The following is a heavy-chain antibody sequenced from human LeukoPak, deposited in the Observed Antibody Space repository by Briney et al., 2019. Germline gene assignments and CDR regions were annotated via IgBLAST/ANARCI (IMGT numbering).Heavy chain of an antibody. Sequence: SETLSLTCAVSGYSISSGYYWGWIRQPPGKGLEWIGSIYHSGSTYYNPSLKSRVTISVDTSKNQFSLKLSSVTAADTAVYYCARHGPNEYYGSGSYFGTYFDYWGQGTLVTVSS. D-gene: IGHD3-10*01. CDR2: IYHSGST. CDR1: GYSISSGYY. V-gene: IGHV4-38-2*01. CDR3: ARHGPNEYYGSGSYFGTYFDY. J-gene: IGHJ4*02.